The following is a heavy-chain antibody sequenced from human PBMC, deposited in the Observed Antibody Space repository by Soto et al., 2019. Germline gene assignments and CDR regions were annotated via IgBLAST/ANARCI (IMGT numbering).Heavy chain of an antibody. J-gene: IGHJ4*02. D-gene: IGHD4-17*01. CDR2: IVVGSGNT. CDR3: AARACYDYCDYVFDY. V-gene: IGHV1-58*01. Sequence: SVKVSCKASGFTFTSSAVQWVRQARGQRLEWIGWIVVGSGNTNYAQKFQERVTITRDMSTSTAYMELSSLRSEDTAVYYCAARACYDYCDYVFDYWGKGTLVAFSS. CDR1: GFTFTSSA.